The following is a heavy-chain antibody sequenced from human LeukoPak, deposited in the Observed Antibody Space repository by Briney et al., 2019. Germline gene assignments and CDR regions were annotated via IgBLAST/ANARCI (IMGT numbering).Heavy chain of an antibody. V-gene: IGHV3-23*01. CDR3: AKVYSSGWYDGGYFDY. Sequence: GGSLRLSCAASGFTFSSYAMSWVRQAPGKGLEWVSAISGSGGSTYYADCVKGRFTITRDNSKNTLYLQMNSQRAEDTAVDYCAKVYSSGWYDGGYFDYWGQGTLVTVSS. CDR1: GFTFSSYA. D-gene: IGHD6-19*01. CDR2: ISGSGGST. J-gene: IGHJ4*02.